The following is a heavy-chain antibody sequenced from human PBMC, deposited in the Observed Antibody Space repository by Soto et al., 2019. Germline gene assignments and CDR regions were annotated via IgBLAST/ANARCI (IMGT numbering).Heavy chain of an antibody. D-gene: IGHD5-12*01. Sequence: SETLSRTWTVSGGSINTFYWSWVRQPAGKGLGWIGRIFSSGSTSFNPSLESRVAMSVDTSKNHFSLNLSSVTAADMAVYYCAREGSYSAYNFAHGIQLWSFDFWGQGALVTVSS. CDR1: GGSINTFY. V-gene: IGHV4-4*07. CDR3: AREGSYSAYNFAHGIQLWSFDF. J-gene: IGHJ4*02. CDR2: IFSSGST.